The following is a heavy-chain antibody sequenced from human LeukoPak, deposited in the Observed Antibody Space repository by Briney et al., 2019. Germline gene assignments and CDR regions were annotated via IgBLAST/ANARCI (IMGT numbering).Heavy chain of an antibody. J-gene: IGHJ5*02. V-gene: IGHV4-59*12. D-gene: IGHD2-21*01. CDR1: GGSISSYY. Sequence: SETLSLTCTVSGGSISSYYWSWIRQPPGKGLEWIGYIYHSGSTYYNPSLKSRVTISVDRSKNQFSLKLSSVTAADTAVYYCARESYCGGDCYPNWFDPWGQGTLVTVSS. CDR3: ARESYCGGDCYPNWFDP. CDR2: IYHSGST.